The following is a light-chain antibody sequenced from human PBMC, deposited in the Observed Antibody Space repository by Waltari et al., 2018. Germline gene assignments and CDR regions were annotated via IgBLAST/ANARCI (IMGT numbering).Light chain of an antibody. J-gene: IGKJ2*01. CDR2: DAA. V-gene: IGKV1-33*01. CDR1: QDISTY. CDR3: QQYDKT. Sequence: DIQMTQSPSSLSASVGDRVTIPRQASQDISTYLNWYQQRPGKAPKLLIYDAAKLATGVPSRFSGSGSGTDFTFSISTLQPEDIATYYCQQYDKTFGQGTKLEIK.